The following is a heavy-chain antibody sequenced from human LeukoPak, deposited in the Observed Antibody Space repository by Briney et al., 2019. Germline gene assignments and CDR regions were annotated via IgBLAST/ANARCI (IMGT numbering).Heavy chain of an antibody. CDR2: ISSSGSTI. Sequence: GGSLRLSCAASGFTFSSYEMNWVRQAPGKGLEWVSYISSSGSTIYYADSVKGRFTISRDNAKNSLYLQMNSLRAEDTAVYYCARGVLTFYYDSSGYSYFDYWGQGTLVTVSS. D-gene: IGHD3-22*01. CDR3: ARGVLTFYYDSSGYSYFDY. V-gene: IGHV3-48*03. J-gene: IGHJ4*02. CDR1: GFTFSSYE.